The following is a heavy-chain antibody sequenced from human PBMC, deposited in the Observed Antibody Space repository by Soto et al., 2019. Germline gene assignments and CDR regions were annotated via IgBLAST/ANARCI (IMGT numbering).Heavy chain of an antibody. D-gene: IGHD3-10*01. V-gene: IGHV3-53*04. CDR3: ARETYCSGSYYPDY. J-gene: IGHJ4*02. Sequence: EVQLVESGGGLVQPGGSLRLSCAASGFTVSSNYMSWVRQAPGKGLEWVSVIYSGGSTYYADCVKGRFTISRHNSKNTLYLQMNSLRAEDTAVYYCARETYCSGSYYPDYWGQGTLVTVSS. CDR2: IYSGGST. CDR1: GFTVSSNY.